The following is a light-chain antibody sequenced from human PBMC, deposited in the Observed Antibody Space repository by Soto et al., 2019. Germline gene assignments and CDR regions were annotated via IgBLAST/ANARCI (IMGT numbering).Light chain of an antibody. CDR3: SSHTSTNTRV. CDR1: SSDVGGYNY. V-gene: IGLV2-14*01. J-gene: IGLJ1*01. Sequence: QSALTQPASVSGSPGQSITISCNGTSSDVGGYNYVSWYQQHPGKVPKLMIYEVSNRPSGVSYRFSGSKSGNTASLTISGLQAEDEADYYCSSHTSTNTRVFGTGTKLTVL. CDR2: EVS.